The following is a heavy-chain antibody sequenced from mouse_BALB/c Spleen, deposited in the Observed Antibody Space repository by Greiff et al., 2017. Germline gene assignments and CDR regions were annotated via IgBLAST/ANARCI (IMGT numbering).Heavy chain of an antibody. CDR3: AKWGGNCDYAMDY. Sequence: VQLHQSGAELAKPGASVKMSCKASGYTFTSYWMHWVKQRPGQGLEWIGYINPSTGYTEYNQKFKDKATLTADKSSSTAYMQLSSLTSEDSAVYYCAKWGGNCDYAMDYWGQGTSVTVSS. D-gene: IGHD2-1*01. J-gene: IGHJ4*01. CDR1: GYTFTSYW. V-gene: IGHV1-7*01. CDR2: INPSTGYT.